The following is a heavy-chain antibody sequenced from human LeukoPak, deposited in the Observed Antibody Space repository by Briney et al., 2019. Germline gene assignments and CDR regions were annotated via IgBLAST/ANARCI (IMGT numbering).Heavy chain of an antibody. Sequence: SETLSLTCTVSGGSISSYYWSWIRQPAGKGLEWIGRIYTSGSTNYNPSLKSRVTMSVDTSKNQFSLKLRSVTAADTSVYYCARVSSSWSEYYYGMDVWGQGTTVTVSS. CDR3: ARVSSSWSEYYYGMDV. CDR2: IYTSGST. D-gene: IGHD6-13*01. V-gene: IGHV4-4*07. CDR1: GGSISSYY. J-gene: IGHJ6*02.